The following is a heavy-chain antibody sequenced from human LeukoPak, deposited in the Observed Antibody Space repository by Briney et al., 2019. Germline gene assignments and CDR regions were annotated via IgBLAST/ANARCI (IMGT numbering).Heavy chain of an antibody. J-gene: IGHJ4*02. V-gene: IGHV3-66*01. CDR3: ARWAYYDYVWGSYRLFDY. Sequence: GGSLRLSCAASGFTVSSIYMSWVRQAPGKGLEWVSIIYRGGSTYYADSVKGRFTISRDNSKNTLYLQMNSLRAEDTAVYYCARWAYYDYVWGSYRLFDYWGQGTLVTVSS. D-gene: IGHD3-16*02. CDR2: IYRGGST. CDR1: GFTVSSIY.